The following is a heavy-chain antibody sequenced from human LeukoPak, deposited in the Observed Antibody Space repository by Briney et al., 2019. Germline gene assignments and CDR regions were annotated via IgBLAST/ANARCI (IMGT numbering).Heavy chain of an antibody. CDR2: LSETGETT. CDR3: ARGISMTHPPGY. D-gene: IGHD2-21*01. Sequence: GGSLRLSCAASGFTFSDHAMNWVRQAPGKGLEWVSSLSETGETTDYADSVKGRFTISRDNAKNSLYLQMNSLRAEDTAVYYCARGISMTHPPGYWGQGTLVTVSS. J-gene: IGHJ4*02. CDR1: GFTFSDHA. V-gene: IGHV3-23*01.